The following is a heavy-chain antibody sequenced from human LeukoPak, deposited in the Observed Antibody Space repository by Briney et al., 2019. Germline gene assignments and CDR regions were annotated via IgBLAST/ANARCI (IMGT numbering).Heavy chain of an antibody. CDR2: MNPNSGNT. Sequence: ASVKLSCKASGYTFTSYDINWVRQATGQGLEWMGWMNPNSGNTGYAQKFQGRVTMTRNTSISTAYMELSGLRSEDTAVYYCAVPAAPMGWFDPWGQGTLVTVSS. CDR3: AVPAAPMGWFDP. V-gene: IGHV1-8*01. D-gene: IGHD2-2*01. J-gene: IGHJ5*02. CDR1: GYTFTSYD.